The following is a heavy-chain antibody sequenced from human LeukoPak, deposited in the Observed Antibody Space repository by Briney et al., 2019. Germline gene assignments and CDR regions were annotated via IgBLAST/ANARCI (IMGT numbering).Heavy chain of an antibody. CDR1: GYTFTAYY. Sequence: GASVKVSCKASGYTFTAYYVHWVRQAPGQGLEWMGRINPDSGATDYAQQFQGRVTMTRDTSIGTIYMELTRLKSDDTAMYYCARALAPNCNFPVDYWGQGTLVTVSS. CDR2: INPDSGAT. V-gene: IGHV1-2*06. J-gene: IGHJ4*02. CDR3: ARALAPNCNFPVDY. D-gene: IGHD1-7*01.